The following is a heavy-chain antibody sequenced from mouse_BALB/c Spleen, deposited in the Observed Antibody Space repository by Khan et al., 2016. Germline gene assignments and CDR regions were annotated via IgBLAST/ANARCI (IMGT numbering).Heavy chain of an antibody. CDR1: GFTFTEYT. CDR2: INANNGGT. D-gene: IGHD1-1*01. V-gene: IGHV1-18*01. CDR3: TREYYVSSYWHFDV. J-gene: IGHJ1*01. Sequence: VRLQQPGPELVKPGASVKISCKTSGFTFTEYTMHWVKQSHGQRLEWIGAINANNGGTSYNQNFKGKATLTVDKSSSTAYMEFRSLTSEDSAVYYCTREYYVSSYWHFDVGGAGTTVTVSP.